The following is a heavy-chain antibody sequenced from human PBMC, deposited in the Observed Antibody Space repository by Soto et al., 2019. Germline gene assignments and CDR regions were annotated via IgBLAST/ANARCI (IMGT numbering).Heavy chain of an antibody. CDR3: ARLTLRYFDWLPDY. CDR1: GGSISSYY. CDR2: IYYSGST. J-gene: IGHJ4*02. D-gene: IGHD3-9*01. Sequence: QVQLQESGPGLVKPSETLSLTCTVSGGSISSYYWSWIRQPPGKGLEWIGYIYYSGSTNYNPSLKIRVTISVDTSTNQFSLKLSSVTAADTAVYYCARLTLRYFDWLPDYWGQGTLVTVSS. V-gene: IGHV4-59*08.